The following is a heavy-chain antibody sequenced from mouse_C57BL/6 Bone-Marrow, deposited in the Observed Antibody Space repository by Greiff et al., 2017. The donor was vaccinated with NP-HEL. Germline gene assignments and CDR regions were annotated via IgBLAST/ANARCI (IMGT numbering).Heavy chain of an antibody. CDR1: GFTFSSYG. Sequence: EVQLQESGGDLVKPGGSLKLSCAASGFTFSSYGMSWVRQTPDKRLEWVATISSGGSYTYYPDSVKGRFTISRDNAKNTLYLQMSSLKSEDTAMYYCARPHYDGYYGAYWGQGTLVTVSA. D-gene: IGHD2-3*01. CDR2: ISSGGSYT. J-gene: IGHJ3*01. V-gene: IGHV5-6*01. CDR3: ARPHYDGYYGAY.